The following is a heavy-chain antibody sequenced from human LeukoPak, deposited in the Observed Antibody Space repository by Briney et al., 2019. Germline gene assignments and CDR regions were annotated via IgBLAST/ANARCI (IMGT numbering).Heavy chain of an antibody. J-gene: IGHJ4*02. Sequence: PGGSLRVSCAASGFTFSSNSMNCVRQAPGKGLEWVSSISSSSSYIYYADSVKGRFTISRDNAKNSLYLQMNSLRAEDTAVYYCARASNGDSFEYWGQGTLVTVSS. CDR3: ARASNGDSFEY. CDR1: GFTFSSNS. V-gene: IGHV3-21*01. D-gene: IGHD2-21*01. CDR2: ISSSSSYI.